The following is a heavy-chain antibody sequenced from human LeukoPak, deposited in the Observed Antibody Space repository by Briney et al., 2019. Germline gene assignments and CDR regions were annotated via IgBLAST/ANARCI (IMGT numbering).Heavy chain of an antibody. CDR1: GGSFSGYY. CDR2: ISRGGST. Sequence: SETLSLTCAVYGGSFSGYYWSWIRQPPGKGLEWIGEISRGGSTNYNPSLKSRVTISVDTSKNQFSLKLSSLTAAVTAVYYCARRRYFDLWGRGTLVTVSS. J-gene: IGHJ2*01. V-gene: IGHV4-34*01. CDR3: ARRRYFDL.